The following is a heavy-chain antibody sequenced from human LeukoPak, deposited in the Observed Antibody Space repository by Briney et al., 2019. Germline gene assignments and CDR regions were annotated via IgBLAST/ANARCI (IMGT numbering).Heavy chain of an antibody. CDR3: ARDSHGSGSNYYYYMDV. J-gene: IGHJ6*03. CDR1: GFTFSSSA. CDR2: ISYDGSTK. D-gene: IGHD3-22*01. V-gene: IGHV3-30*04. Sequence: PGGSLRLSCAASGFTFSSSAMHWVRQAPGKGLEWVAVISYDGSTKYYADSVKGRFTISRDNAEKSLYLQMDSLTAEDTAIYYCARDSHGSGSNYYYYMDVWGKGTTVTISS.